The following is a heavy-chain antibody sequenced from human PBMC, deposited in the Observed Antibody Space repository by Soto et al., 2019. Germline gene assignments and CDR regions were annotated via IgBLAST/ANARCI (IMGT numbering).Heavy chain of an antibody. D-gene: IGHD3-22*01. V-gene: IGHV3-74*01. CDR2: LNSDGATT. CDR3: TGRVYDSS. CDR1: GDTLSGHW. Sequence: EVQLVESGGGLAQPGGSLRLSCLTSGDTLSGHWMHWVRQSPGKGLVWVAGLNSDGATTIYADSVKGRFTISRDNGKNTVYLQMDSLRVGETAVDDGTGRVYDSSWGQGILVTVSS. J-gene: IGHJ5*02.